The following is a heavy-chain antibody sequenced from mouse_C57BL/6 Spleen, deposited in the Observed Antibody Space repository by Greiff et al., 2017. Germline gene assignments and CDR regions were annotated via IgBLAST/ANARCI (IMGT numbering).Heavy chain of an antibody. J-gene: IGHJ2*01. CDR3: ARFPHGTVVLYYFDY. Sequence: EVQLVESGGGLVQPGGSLSLSCAASGFTFTDYYMSWVRQPPGKALEWLGFIRNKANGYTTEYSASVQGRFTISRDNSQSILYLKMNALSAEDSATYYCARFPHGTVVLYYFDYWGQGTTLTVSS. CDR2: IRNKANGYTT. CDR1: GFTFTDYY. D-gene: IGHD1-1*01. V-gene: IGHV7-3*01.